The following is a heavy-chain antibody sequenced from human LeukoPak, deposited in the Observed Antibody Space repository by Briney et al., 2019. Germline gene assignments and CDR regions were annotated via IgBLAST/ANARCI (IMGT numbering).Heavy chain of an antibody. Sequence: ASVKVSCKSSGYTFSIYGFTWVRHAPGQGLEWMGWISAYNGKTLYAEKFQGRVTMTTDAATSTVYMELRSLRSDDTAVYYCARVSYLRPSDYMDVWGKGTTVTVSS. CDR2: ISAYNGKT. CDR1: GYTFSIYG. V-gene: IGHV1-18*01. CDR3: ARVSYLRPSDYMDV. J-gene: IGHJ6*03. D-gene: IGHD1-26*01.